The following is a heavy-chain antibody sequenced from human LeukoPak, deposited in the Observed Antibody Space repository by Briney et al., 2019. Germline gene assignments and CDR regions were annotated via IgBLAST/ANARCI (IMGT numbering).Heavy chain of an antibody. J-gene: IGHJ4*02. CDR1: GFTVSSNY. Sequence: GGSLRLSCAASGFTVSSNYMSWVRQTPGKGLEWVSAISGSGGSTYYADSVKGRFTISRDNSKNTLYLQMNSLRAEDTAVYYCAKGEYDFWSGSTSLDYWGQGTLVTVSS. CDR3: AKGEYDFWSGSTSLDY. V-gene: IGHV3-23*01. D-gene: IGHD3-3*01. CDR2: ISGSGGST.